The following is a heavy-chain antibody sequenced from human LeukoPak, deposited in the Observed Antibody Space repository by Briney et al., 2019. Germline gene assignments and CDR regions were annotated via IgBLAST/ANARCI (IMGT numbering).Heavy chain of an antibody. J-gene: IGHJ6*02. D-gene: IGHD2-2*01. CDR1: GFTFSSYW. V-gene: IGHV3-74*01. CDR2: INTDGSST. CDR3: ARGYCSSTSCPNQRGQYYYYGMDV. Sequence: PGGSLRLSCAASGFTFSSYWMHWVRQAPGKGLVWVSHINTDGSSTSYADSVKGRFTVSRDNAKSTLYLQMNSLRAEDTAVYYCARGYCSSTSCPNQRGQYYYYGMDVWGQGTTVTVSS.